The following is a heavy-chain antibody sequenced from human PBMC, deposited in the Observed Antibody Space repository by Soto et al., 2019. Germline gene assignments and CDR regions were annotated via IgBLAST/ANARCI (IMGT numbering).Heavy chain of an antibody. CDR1: GSNFTAVW. V-gene: IGHV5-10-1*01. J-gene: IGHJ5*01. CDR2: IDPSDSYT. CDR3: ARVYKNWFDS. D-gene: IGHD1-1*01. Sequence: PGESLNVSCKASGSNFTAVWIQCVRQMPGKGLEWLGKIDPSDSYTNYSPSFEGHVTISTDNSITTAYLQWSSLRASDTALYFCARVYKNWFDSWAQGTMVTVSS.